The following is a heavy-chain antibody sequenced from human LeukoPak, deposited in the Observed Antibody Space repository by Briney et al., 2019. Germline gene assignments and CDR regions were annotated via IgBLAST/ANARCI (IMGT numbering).Heavy chain of an antibody. V-gene: IGHV3-33*01. J-gene: IGHJ3*02. CDR2: IWYDGSNK. D-gene: IGHD6-13*01. Sequence: GASLRLSCAASGFTFSSYGMHWVRQAPGKGLEWVAVIWYDGSNKYYADSVKGRFTISRDNSKNTLYLQMNSLRAEDTAVYYCASLGDSSSWYPDDAFDIWGQGTMVTVSS. CDR3: ASLGDSSSWYPDDAFDI. CDR1: GFTFSSYG.